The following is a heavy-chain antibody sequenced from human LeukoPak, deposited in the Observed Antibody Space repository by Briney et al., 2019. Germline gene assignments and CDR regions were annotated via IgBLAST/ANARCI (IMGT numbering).Heavy chain of an antibody. CDR3: ARAGYNIIDY. D-gene: IGHD1-14*01. V-gene: IGHV3-23*01. J-gene: IGHJ4*02. CDR2: ISDSGSRT. Sequence: GGSLRLSCAASGFTFSSYWMSWVRQAPGKGLEWVSVISDSGSRTYYSDSVRGRFTISRDKSKNTVYLQVNSLRAEDTAVYFCARAGYNIIDYWGPGTLVTVSS. CDR1: GFTFSSYW.